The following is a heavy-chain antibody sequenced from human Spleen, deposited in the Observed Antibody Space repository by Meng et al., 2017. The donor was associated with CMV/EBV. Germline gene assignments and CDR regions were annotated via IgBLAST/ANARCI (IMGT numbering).Heavy chain of an antibody. V-gene: IGHV1-8*01. D-gene: IGHD3-9*01. J-gene: IGHJ6*02. CDR1: TSYE. Sequence: TSYEINWVRQATGQGLEWMGRMNPNSGNTGYAQKFQGRVTMTRNTSMSTASLELSSLRSEDTAVYYCARGPYYDILTGGYYYGMDVWGQGTTVTVSS. CDR3: ARGPYYDILTGGYYYGMDV. CDR2: MNPNSGNT.